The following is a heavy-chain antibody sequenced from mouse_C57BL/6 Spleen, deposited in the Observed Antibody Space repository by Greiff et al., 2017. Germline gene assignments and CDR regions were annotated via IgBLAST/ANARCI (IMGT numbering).Heavy chain of an antibody. CDR2: INSDGSST. Sequence: EVKVVESEGGLVQPGSSMKLSCTASGFTFSDYYMAWVRQVPEKGLEWVANINSDGSSTYYLDSLKSRFIISRDNAKNILYLQMSSLKSEDTATYYCARDGYYGSSRYFDVWGTGTTVTVSS. V-gene: IGHV5-16*01. CDR1: GFTFSDYY. CDR3: ARDGYYGSSRYFDV. J-gene: IGHJ1*03. D-gene: IGHD1-1*01.